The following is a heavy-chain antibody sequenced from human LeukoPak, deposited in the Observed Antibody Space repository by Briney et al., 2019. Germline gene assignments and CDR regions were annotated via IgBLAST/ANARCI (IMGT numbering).Heavy chain of an antibody. D-gene: IGHD5-18*01. J-gene: IGHJ6*02. Sequence: PSETLSLTCTVSGGSISSYYWSWIRQPPGKGLEWIGYFYYSGSTNYNPSLKSRVTISVDTSKNQFSLKLSSVTAADTAVYYCARGYSYGTYYYYGMDVWGQGTTVTVSS. CDR2: FYYSGST. CDR3: ARGYSYGTYYYYGMDV. V-gene: IGHV4-59*01. CDR1: GGSISSYY.